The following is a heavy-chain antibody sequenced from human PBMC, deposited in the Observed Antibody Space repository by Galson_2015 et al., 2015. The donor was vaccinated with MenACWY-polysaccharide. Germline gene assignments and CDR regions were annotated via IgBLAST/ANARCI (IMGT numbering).Heavy chain of an antibody. D-gene: IGHD3-3*01. CDR3: AGYYDFWSGYSGSYYYYYMDV. CDR1: GFTFSSYA. J-gene: IGHJ6*03. V-gene: IGHV3-23*01. CDR2: ISGSGGST. Sequence: SLRLSGAASGFTFSSYAMSWVRQAPGKGLEWVSTISGSGGSTYYADSVKGRFTISRDNSKNTLYLQMNSLRAEDTAVYYCAGYYDFWSGYSGSYYYYYMDVWGKGTTVTVSS.